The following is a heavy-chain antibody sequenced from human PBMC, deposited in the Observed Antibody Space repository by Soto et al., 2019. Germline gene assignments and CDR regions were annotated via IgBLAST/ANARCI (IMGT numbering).Heavy chain of an antibody. Sequence: PSETLSLTCTVSGGSISGYYWSWLRQPPGKGLEWIGYINRIGSTNYNPSLRSRVTMSIDTSKKQFSLKLSSVTAADTAVYYCAIFLLRSGNRRYLHSVPTQRSSDP. CDR1: GGSISGYY. CDR3: AIFLLRSGNRRYLHSVPTQRSSDP. V-gene: IGHV4-59*12. J-gene: IGHJ5*02. D-gene: IGHD3-3*01. CDR2: INRIGST.